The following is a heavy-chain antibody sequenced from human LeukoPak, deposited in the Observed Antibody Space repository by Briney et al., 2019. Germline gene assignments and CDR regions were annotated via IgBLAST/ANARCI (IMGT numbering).Heavy chain of an antibody. CDR3: AKPTTGSPTAAGLDY. J-gene: IGHJ4*02. CDR1: GFTFSSYG. CDR2: ISFSGSNV. Sequence: PGGSLRLSCAASGFTFSSYGMYWVRQASGKGLEWVSYISFSGSNVHYADSVKGRFTISRDNSKSTLFLQMNSLRPEDTAVYYCAKPTTGSPTAAGLDYWGQGTLVTVSS. V-gene: IGHV3-30*02. D-gene: IGHD1-1*01.